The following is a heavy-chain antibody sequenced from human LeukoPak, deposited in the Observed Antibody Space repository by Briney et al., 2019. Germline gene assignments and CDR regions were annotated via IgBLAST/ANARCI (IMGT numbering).Heavy chain of an antibody. CDR3: ARELGGYDGY. Sequence: ASVKVSCKASGGTFSSYAISWVRQAPGQGLEWMGIINPSGGSTSYAQKFQGRVTMTRDTSTSTVYMELSSLRSEDTAVYYCARELGGYDGYWGQGTLVTVSS. CDR1: GGTFSSYA. CDR2: INPSGGST. J-gene: IGHJ4*02. D-gene: IGHD5-12*01. V-gene: IGHV1-46*01.